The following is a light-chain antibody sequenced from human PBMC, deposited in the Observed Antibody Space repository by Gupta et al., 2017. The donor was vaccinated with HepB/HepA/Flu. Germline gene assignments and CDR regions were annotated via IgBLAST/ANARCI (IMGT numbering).Light chain of an antibody. CDR2: AAS. V-gene: IGKV1-39*01. Sequence: IQMTQSPSFLSASVGDRVTITCRASQRIGSYLTWYQQKPGKAPKLLIYAASRVKSGVPSRFSGSGSGTDFTLTISKRQPEDFATYYCQQRNSTPCTFGQGTKVDI. CDR3: QQRNSTPCT. J-gene: IGKJ2*02. CDR1: QRIGSY.